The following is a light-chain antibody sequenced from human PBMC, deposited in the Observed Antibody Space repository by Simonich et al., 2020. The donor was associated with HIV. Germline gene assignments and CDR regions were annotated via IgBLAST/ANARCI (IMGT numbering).Light chain of an antibody. CDR2: GAS. V-gene: IGKV3-20*01. J-gene: IGKJ2*01. Sequence: EIVLTQSPGTLSLSPGERATLSCGASQSVSSSYLAWYQQKPGQAPRLLIYGASSRATCIPDRFSGSGSGTDFTLTISRLEPEDFAVYYCQQYGSSLHTFGQGTKLEIK. CDR3: QQYGSSLHT. CDR1: QSVSSSY.